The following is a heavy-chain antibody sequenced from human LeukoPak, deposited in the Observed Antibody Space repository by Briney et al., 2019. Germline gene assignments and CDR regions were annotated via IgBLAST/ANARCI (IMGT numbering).Heavy chain of an antibody. D-gene: IGHD3-10*01. J-gene: IGHJ5*02. V-gene: IGHV4-30-4*01. CDR3: ARDGARGVNNWFDP. Sequence: SETLSLTCTVSGGSISSGDYYWSWIRQPPGKGLEWIGYIYYSGSTYYNPSLKSRVTISVDTSKNQFSLKLSSVTAADTAVYYCARDGARGVNNWFDPWGQGTLVTVSS. CDR1: GGSISSGDYY. CDR2: IYYSGST.